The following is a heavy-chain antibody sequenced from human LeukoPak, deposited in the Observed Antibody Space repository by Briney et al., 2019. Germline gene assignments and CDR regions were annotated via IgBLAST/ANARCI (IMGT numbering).Heavy chain of an antibody. V-gene: IGHV3-23*01. CDR2: IRGSDGIT. CDR1: GFTFSSYA. CDR3: AKRCFRGWSTDAFDF. J-gene: IGHJ3*01. Sequence: GGPLRLSCAASGFTFSSYAMSWVRQAPGKGLEWVSTIRGSDGITYYADSVKGRFTISRDNSKNTLYLQMNSLRAEDTAVYYCAKRCFRGWSTDAFDFWGQGTMVTVSS. D-gene: IGHD6-19*01.